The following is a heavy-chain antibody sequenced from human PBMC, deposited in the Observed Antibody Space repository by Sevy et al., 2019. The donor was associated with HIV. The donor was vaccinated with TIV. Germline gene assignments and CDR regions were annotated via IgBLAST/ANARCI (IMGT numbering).Heavy chain of an antibody. D-gene: IGHD3-10*01. CDR3: ARGGSGSFDPFYYYYDMDV. CDR1: GFSLSTHA. CDR2: ISYDGHMK. Sequence: GGSLRLSCTASGFSLSTHAAHWVRQAPGKGLEWVAVISYDGHMKYYADSVKGRFTISRDNSKSALYMDMNSLRPDDTARYYCARGGSGSFDPFYYYYDMDVWGQGSTVTVSS. V-gene: IGHV3-30-3*01. J-gene: IGHJ6*02.